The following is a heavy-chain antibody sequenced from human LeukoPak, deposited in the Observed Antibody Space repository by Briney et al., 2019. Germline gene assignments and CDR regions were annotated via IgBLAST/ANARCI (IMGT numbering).Heavy chain of an antibody. CDR1: GYTFTGYY. J-gene: IGHJ5*02. D-gene: IGHD3-3*01. V-gene: IGHV1-2*02. CDR2: INPNSGGT. CDR3: ARGRGISIFGVPLPRTVFDP. Sequence: GASVKVSCNASGYTFTGYYMHWVRQAPGQGLEWMGWINPNSGGTNYAQKFQGRVTMTRDTSISTAYMELSRLRSDDTAVYYCARGRGISIFGVPLPRTVFDPWGQGTLVTVSS.